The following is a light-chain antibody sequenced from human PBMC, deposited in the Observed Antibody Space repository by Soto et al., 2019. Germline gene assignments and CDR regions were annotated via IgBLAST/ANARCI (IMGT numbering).Light chain of an antibody. CDR1: QALNTR. CDR3: QQHINWPLT. V-gene: IGKV3-11*01. J-gene: IGKJ4*01. Sequence: EIVLTQSPATLSAFPGDRVTLSCRASQALNTRLAWYQHKPGQAPRLLIYLTSNRAAGVPARFSAWGSETDFTLTISSLEPEDFALYYCQQHINWPLTFGGGTKVDIK. CDR2: LTS.